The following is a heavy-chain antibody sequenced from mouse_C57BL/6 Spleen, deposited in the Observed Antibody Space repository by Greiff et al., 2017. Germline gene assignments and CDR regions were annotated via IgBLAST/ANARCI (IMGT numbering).Heavy chain of an antibody. D-gene: IGHD1-1*01. J-gene: IGHJ3*01. CDR3: TLYYYGSSPWFAY. CDR1: GFNIKDYY. V-gene: IGHV14-1*01. CDR2: IDPEDGDT. Sequence: VQLKESGAELVRPGASVKLSCTASGFNIKDYYMHWVKQRPEQGLEWIGRIDPEDGDTEYAPKFQGKATMTADTSSNTDYLQLSSLTSEDTAVYYCTLYYYGSSPWFAYWGQGTLVTVSA.